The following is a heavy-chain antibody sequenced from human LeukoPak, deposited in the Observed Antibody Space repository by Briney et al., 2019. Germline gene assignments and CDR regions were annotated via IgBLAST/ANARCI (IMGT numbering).Heavy chain of an antibody. J-gene: IGHJ4*02. D-gene: IGHD3-16*01. CDR2: IYYSGTT. Sequence: XFYWSWIRQPPGKGLEYIGYIYYSGTTNYDPSLKGRVTISVDMSKNQFSLKLISVTAADTAVYYCARDPPGKGALDFWGQGTLVTVSS. CDR1: XFY. CDR3: ARDPPGKGALDF. V-gene: IGHV4-59*01.